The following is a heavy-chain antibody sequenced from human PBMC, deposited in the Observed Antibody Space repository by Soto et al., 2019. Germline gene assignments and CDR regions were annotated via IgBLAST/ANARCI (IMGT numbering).Heavy chain of an antibody. CDR1: GLTLSDYY. CDR3: ARDYGRGA. CDR2: SRNKANSSTT. J-gene: IGHJ5*02. V-gene: IGHV3-72*01. Sequence: EVQLAESGGGLAQPGGSLRLSCAASGLTLSDYYMDWVRQAPGQGLEWVGRSRNKANSSTTQYAASVQGRFTITSDDSNNSMYLKMNSLKIEDTAVYYCARDYGRGAWGQGTLVIVSS. D-gene: IGHD1-26*01.